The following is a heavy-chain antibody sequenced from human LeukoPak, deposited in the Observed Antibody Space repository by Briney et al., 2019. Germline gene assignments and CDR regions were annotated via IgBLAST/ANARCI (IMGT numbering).Heavy chain of an antibody. V-gene: IGHV3-30*18. D-gene: IGHD6-13*01. CDR3: AKDYSSSWYGVPPVDY. CDR1: GFTFSSYG. CDR2: ISCDGSNK. J-gene: IGHJ4*02. Sequence: GGSLRLSCAASGFTFSSYGMHWVRQAPGKGLEWVAVISCDGSNKYYADSVKGRFTISRDNSKNTLYLQMNSLRAEDTAVYYCAKDYSSSWYGVPPVDYWGQGTLVTVSS.